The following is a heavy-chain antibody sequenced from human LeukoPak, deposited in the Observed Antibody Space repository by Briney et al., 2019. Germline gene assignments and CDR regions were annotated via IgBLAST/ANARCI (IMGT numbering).Heavy chain of an antibody. CDR2: IYYSGST. V-gene: IGHV4-59*01. J-gene: IGHJ1*01. CDR3: ASWYYYDSSGHFQH. CDR1: GGSISSYY. D-gene: IGHD3-22*01. Sequence: SETLSLTCTVSGGSISSYYWSWIRQPPGQGLEWIGYIYYSGSTNYNPSLKSRVTISVDTSKNQFSLKLSSVTAADTAVYYCASWYYYDSSGHFQHWGQGTLVTVSS.